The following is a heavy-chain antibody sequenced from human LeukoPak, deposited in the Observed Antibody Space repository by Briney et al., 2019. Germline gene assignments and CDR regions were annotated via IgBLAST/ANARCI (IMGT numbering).Heavy chain of an antibody. D-gene: IGHD3-16*01. J-gene: IGHJ6*04. Sequence: PGGSLRLSCVASGFTFSRYWMHWVRQAPGKGLVWVSRSNSDGSSTNYADSVKGRFTISRDNAKNSLYLQMNSLRAEDTAVYFCAKSTRAVMAMMDVWGKGTTVTVSS. CDR2: SNSDGSST. CDR3: AKSTRAVMAMMDV. CDR1: GFTFSRYW. V-gene: IGHV3-74*01.